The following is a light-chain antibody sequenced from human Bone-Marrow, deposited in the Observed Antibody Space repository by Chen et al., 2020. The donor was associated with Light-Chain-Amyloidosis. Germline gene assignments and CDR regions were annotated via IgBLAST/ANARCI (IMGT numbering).Light chain of an antibody. CDR2: EEE. V-gene: IGLV6-57*01. CDR1: SGSIATNY. Sequence: NFMLTQPHSVSESPGKTVIISCTRSSGSIATNYVQWYQQRPGSSPTTVIYEEEQRPSGVPDRFSGSIDRSSNSASLTISGLKTEDEADYYCQSYQGSSQGVFGGGTKLTVL. J-gene: IGLJ3*02. CDR3: QSYQGSSQGV.